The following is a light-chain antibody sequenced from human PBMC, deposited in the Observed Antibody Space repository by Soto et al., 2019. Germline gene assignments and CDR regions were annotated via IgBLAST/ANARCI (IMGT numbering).Light chain of an antibody. CDR3: SSDPGDSVYI. Sequence: QSALTQPASVSGSPGQSITISCTGTSSDVGGYNYVSWYQQHPGKAPKLMIYAFSNRPSGGSNRFSGSKSGNGASLTIPGLQVEEEPEYYCSSDPGDSVYICRTGTKVTVL. J-gene: IGLJ1*01. V-gene: IGLV2-14*01. CDR1: SSDVGGYNY. CDR2: AFS.